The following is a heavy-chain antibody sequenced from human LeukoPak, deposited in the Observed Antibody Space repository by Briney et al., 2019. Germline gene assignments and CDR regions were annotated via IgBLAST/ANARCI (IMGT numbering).Heavy chain of an antibody. V-gene: IGHV3-23*01. CDR2: ISGSGGST. CDR3: ARQADTAMGGYYFDY. Sequence: PGGSLRLSCAASGFTFSSYSMNWVRQAPGKGLEWVSAISGSGGSTYYADSVKGRFTISRDNSKNTLYLQMNSLRAEDTAVYYCARQADTAMGGYYFDYWGQGTLVTVSS. D-gene: IGHD5-18*01. J-gene: IGHJ4*02. CDR1: GFTFSSYS.